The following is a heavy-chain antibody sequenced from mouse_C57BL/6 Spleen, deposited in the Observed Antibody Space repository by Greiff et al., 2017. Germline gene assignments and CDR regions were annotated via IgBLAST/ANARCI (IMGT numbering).Heavy chain of an antibody. D-gene: IGHD1-1*01. CDR3: ARDTRTTVDAMDY. CDR1: GFTFSSYA. J-gene: IGHJ4*01. CDR2: ISDGGSYT. Sequence: EVKVVESGGGLVKPGGSLKLSCAASGFTFSSYAMSWVRQTPEKRLEWVATISDGGSYTYYPDNVKGRFTISRDNAKNNLYLQMSHLKSEDTAMYYCARDTRTTVDAMDYWGQGTSVTVSS. V-gene: IGHV5-4*01.